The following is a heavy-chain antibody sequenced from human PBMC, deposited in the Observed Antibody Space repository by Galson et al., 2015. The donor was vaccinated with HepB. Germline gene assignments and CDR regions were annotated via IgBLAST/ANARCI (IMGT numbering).Heavy chain of an antibody. J-gene: IGHJ4*02. CDR1: GFTFSSYA. CDR3: ARGLLPGIAGAFLY. Sequence: SLRLSCAASGFTFSSYAMHWVRQAPGKGLEYVSAISSNGGSTYYANSVKGRFTISRDNSKNTLYLQMGSLRAEDMAVYYCARGLLPGIAGAFLYWGQGTLSPSPQ. D-gene: IGHD6-19*01. V-gene: IGHV3-64*01. CDR2: ISSNGGST.